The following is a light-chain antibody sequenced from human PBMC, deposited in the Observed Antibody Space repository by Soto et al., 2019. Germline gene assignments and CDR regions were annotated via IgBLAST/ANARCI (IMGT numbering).Light chain of an antibody. Sequence: QPVLTQPASVSGSPGQSITISCTGTSSDVGGYNYVSWYQQHPGKAPKVIIYDVTNRPSGVSNRFSGSKSGNTASLTISGLQVEDEADYYCSSYTSSSTLFGTGTKVTVL. J-gene: IGLJ1*01. CDR2: DVT. CDR1: SSDVGGYNY. CDR3: SSYTSSSTL. V-gene: IGLV2-14*01.